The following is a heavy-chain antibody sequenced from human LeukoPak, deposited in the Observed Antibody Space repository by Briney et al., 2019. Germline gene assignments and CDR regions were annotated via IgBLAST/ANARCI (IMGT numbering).Heavy chain of an antibody. CDR2: IRYDGSNK. CDR1: GFTFSSYG. Sequence: PGGSLRLSCAASGFTFSSYGMHWVRQAPGKGLEWVAFIRYDGSNKYYADSVKGRFTISRDNSKNTLYLQMNSLRAEDTAVYYCARDPTLYYYDSSGPFDYWGQGTLVTVSS. D-gene: IGHD3-22*01. V-gene: IGHV3-30*02. CDR3: ARDPTLYYYDSSGPFDY. J-gene: IGHJ4*02.